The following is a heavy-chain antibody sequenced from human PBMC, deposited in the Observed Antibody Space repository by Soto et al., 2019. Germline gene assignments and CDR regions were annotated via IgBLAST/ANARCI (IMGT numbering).Heavy chain of an antibody. D-gene: IGHD2-2*02. V-gene: IGHV4-34*01. CDR2: IHHSGST. CDR1: GGSFSGYY. J-gene: IGHJ6*02. CDR3: ARGSIVVVPAAIRGYYYYGMDV. Sequence: QVQLQQWGAGLLKPSETLSLTCAVYGGSFSGYYWRWIRQPPGKGLAWIGEIHHSGSTNYNPSLKSRVTISVDTSKNQFSLKLSSVTAADTAVYYCARGSIVVVPAAIRGYYYYGMDVWGQGTTVTVSS.